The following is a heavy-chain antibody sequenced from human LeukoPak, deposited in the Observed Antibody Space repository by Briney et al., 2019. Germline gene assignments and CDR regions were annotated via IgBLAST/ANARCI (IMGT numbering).Heavy chain of an antibody. CDR2: IYYSGSA. V-gene: IGHV4-59*08. J-gene: IGHJ4*02. Sequence: SETLSLTCTVSGGSISSYYWSWIRQPPGKGLEWIGYIYYSGSANYNPSLKSRVTISVDTSKNQFSLKLSSVTAADTAVYYCARHAPRGEAARLGYFDYWGQGTLVTASS. CDR1: GGSISSYY. CDR3: ARHAPRGEAARLGYFDY. D-gene: IGHD6-6*01.